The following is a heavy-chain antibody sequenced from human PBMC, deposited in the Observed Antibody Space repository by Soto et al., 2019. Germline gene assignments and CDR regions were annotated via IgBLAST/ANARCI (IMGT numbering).Heavy chain of an antibody. Sequence: QVQLQQWGAGLLKPSETLSLTCGVYGGSFSGHNWSCIRQPPGKGLEWLGEVLHSGSTKYNPSLRRRVSKSLDTSKNHFSLNLSCGTAADTALYDRARGSWWVQDAFDHWGPGTLVTVSS. V-gene: IGHV4-34*01. CDR2: VLHSGST. CDR1: GGSFSGHN. J-gene: IGHJ4*02. D-gene: IGHD1-1*01. CDR3: ARGSWWVQDAFDH.